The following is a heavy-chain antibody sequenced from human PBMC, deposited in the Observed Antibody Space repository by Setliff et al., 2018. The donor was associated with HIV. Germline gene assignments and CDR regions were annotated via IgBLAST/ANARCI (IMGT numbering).Heavy chain of an antibody. V-gene: IGHV3-23*01. CDR2: ISGRGSST. CDR1: GFTFREKA. CDR3: AKAMGHLPYFFDS. Sequence: GESLRLSCVASGFTFREKAMTWVRQPPGKGLEWISGISGRGSSTYYADAARGRFTISRDNSRDTVFLEMSSLSPEDTAVYYCAKAMGHLPYFFDSWGQGTLVTVSS. J-gene: IGHJ4*02.